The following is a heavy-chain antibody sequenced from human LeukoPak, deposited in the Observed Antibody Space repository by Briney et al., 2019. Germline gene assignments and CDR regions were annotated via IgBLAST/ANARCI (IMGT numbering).Heavy chain of an antibody. CDR2: ISWNSGSI. CDR1: GFTFDDYA. V-gene: IGHV3-9*01. CDR3: VRGGGSFDS. J-gene: IGHJ4*02. Sequence: GGSLRLSCAASGFTFDDYAMHWVRQAPGKGLEWVSGISWNSGSIGYADSVKGRFTISRDNANNSLYLQMNSLRAEDTAVYYCVRGGGSFDSWGQGTLVTVSS. D-gene: IGHD3-10*01.